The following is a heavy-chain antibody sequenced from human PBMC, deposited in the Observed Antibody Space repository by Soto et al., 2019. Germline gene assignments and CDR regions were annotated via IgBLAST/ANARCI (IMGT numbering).Heavy chain of an antibody. CDR1: GGTFSSYA. CDR3: ARERGDSGYAPAYYSGMDV. D-gene: IGHD5-12*01. Sequence: QVQLVQSGAEVKKPGSSVKVSCTASGGTFSSYAISWVRQAPGQGLEWMGGIIPIFGTANYAQKFQGRVTSTADKSTSTAYMELSRRRSEATAVYYGARERGDSGYAPAYYSGMDVWGQGTTVTVSS. V-gene: IGHV1-69*06. J-gene: IGHJ6*02. CDR2: IIPIFGTA.